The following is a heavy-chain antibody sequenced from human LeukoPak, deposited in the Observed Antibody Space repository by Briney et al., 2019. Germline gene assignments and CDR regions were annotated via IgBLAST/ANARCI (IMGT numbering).Heavy chain of an antibody. J-gene: IGHJ5*02. CDR3: ARAFS. CDR2: IKEDGSEK. Sequence: GGSLRLSCAASGFTFSSQWMSWVRQAPGKGLEWVSNIKEDGSEKSYVDSVKGRFTISRDNAKNALYLQMNSLRAEDTAVYYCARAFSWRQGTMVTVPS. CDR1: GFTFSSQW. V-gene: IGHV3-7*01. D-gene: IGHD3-16*01.